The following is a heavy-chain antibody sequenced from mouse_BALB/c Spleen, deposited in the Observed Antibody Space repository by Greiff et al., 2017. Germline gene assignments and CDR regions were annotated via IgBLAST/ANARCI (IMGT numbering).Heavy chain of an antibody. J-gene: IGHJ4*01. CDR1: GYTFSSYW. CDR2: ILPGSGST. CDR3: SRGTAYYGYAMDY. D-gene: IGHD1-1*01. Sequence: VQLQQSGAELVKPGASVKLSCKATGYTFSSYWMEWVKQRPGHGLEWIGEILPGSGSTNYNEKFKGKATFTADTSSNTAYMQLSSLTSEDSAVYSCSRGTAYYGYAMDYWGQGTSVTVSS. V-gene: IGHV1-9*01.